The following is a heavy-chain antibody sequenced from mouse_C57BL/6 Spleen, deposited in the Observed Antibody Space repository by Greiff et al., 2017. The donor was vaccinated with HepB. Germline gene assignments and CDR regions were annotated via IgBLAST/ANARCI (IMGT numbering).Heavy chain of an antibody. D-gene: IGHD2-4*01. Sequence: QVQLQQSGPELVKPGASVKISCKASGYAFSSSWMNWVKQRPGKGLEWIGRIYPGDGDTNYNGKFKGKATLTADKSSSTAYMQLSSLTSEDSAVYFCARPLIYYEYGAGFAYWGQGTLVTVSA. CDR2: IYPGDGDT. CDR1: GYAFSSSW. J-gene: IGHJ3*01. V-gene: IGHV1-82*01. CDR3: ARPLIYYEYGAGFAY.